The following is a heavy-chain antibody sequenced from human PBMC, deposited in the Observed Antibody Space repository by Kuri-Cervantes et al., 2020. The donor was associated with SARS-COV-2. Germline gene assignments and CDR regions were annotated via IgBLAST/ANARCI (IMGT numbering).Heavy chain of an antibody. D-gene: IGHD6-19*01. CDR3: ARGRDKRYSSGSYYYYGMDV. CDR2: INHSGST. Sequence: SETLSLTCAVYGGSFSGYYWSWIRQPPGKGLERIGEINHSGSTNYTPSLKSRVTISVDTSKNQFSLKLSSVTAADTAVYYCARGRDKRYSSGSYYYYGMDVWGQGTTVTVSS. J-gene: IGHJ6*02. V-gene: IGHV4-34*01. CDR1: GGSFSGYY.